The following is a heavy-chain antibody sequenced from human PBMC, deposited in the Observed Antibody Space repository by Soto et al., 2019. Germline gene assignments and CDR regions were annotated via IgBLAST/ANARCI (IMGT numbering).Heavy chain of an antibody. CDR3: ENIAWRPNAFYI. CDR1: GFTFNPYE. Sequence: VQLVESGGGLVQPGGSLRLSCAASGFTFNPYEMNWVRQAPGKGLEWVSYISSSGSNMDYADSVKGRFTISRDNAKNSLFLQMNSLRAEYAVVYYCENIAWRPNAFYIWGQGTLVTLSS. V-gene: IGHV3-48*03. CDR2: ISSSGSNM. J-gene: IGHJ3*02. D-gene: IGHD2-21*01.